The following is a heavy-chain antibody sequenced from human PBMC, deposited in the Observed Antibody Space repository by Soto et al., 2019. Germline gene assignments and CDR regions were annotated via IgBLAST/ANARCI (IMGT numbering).Heavy chain of an antibody. V-gene: IGHV3-23*01. J-gene: IGHJ3*02. Sequence: LSLTCAASGFTFSSYAMSWVRQAPWQGLELVSAISGSGDSTYYADSVKGRFTISRDNSKNTLYLQMNSLRAEDTAVYYCAKDQGYSLVTGFDIWGQGTMVTVSS. CDR2: ISGSGDST. CDR1: GFTFSSYA. D-gene: IGHD5-18*01. CDR3: AKDQGYSLVTGFDI.